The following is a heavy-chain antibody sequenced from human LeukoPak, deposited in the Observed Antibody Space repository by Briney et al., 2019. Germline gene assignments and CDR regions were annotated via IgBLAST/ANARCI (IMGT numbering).Heavy chain of an antibody. J-gene: IGHJ3*02. Sequence: PGGSLRLSCAASGFTFSDYYMSWIPQAPGKGLEWVSYISSSGSTIYYADSVKGRFTISRDNAKNSLYLQMNSLRAEDMAVYYCATGVRSLVTANFGAFDIWGQGTMVTVSS. CDR2: ISSSGSTI. CDR1: GFTFSDYY. V-gene: IGHV3-11*01. D-gene: IGHD2-21*02. CDR3: ATGVRSLVTANFGAFDI.